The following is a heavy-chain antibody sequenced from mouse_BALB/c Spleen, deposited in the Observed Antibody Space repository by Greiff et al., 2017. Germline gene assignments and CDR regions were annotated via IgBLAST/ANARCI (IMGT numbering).Heavy chain of an antibody. CDR1: GYAFSSSW. D-gene: IGHD2-3*01. Sequence: VKLQESGPELVKPGASVKISCKASGYAFSSSWMNWVKQRPGQGLEWIGRIYPGDGDTNYNGKFKGKATLTADKSSSTAYMQLSSLTSVDSAVYFCAGWLLKGAYWGQGTLVTVSA. CDR2: IYPGDGDT. V-gene: IGHV1-82*01. CDR3: AGWLLKGAY. J-gene: IGHJ3*01.